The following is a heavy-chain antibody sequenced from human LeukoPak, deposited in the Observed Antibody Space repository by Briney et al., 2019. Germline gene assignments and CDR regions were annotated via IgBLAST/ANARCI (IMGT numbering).Heavy chain of an antibody. V-gene: IGHV1-46*01. Sequence: ASVKVSCKASGYTFTSYYMHWVRQAPGQGLEWMGIINPSGGSTSYAQKFQGRVTMTRDMSTSTVYMELSSLRSEDTAVYYCARGDQYSGGYQDWGLRDMNRKRGDYYYYYMDVWGKGTTVTVSS. J-gene: IGHJ6*03. D-gene: IGHD1-26*01. CDR3: ARGDQYSGGYQDWGLRDMNRKRGDYYYYYMDV. CDR1: GYTFTSYY. CDR2: INPSGGST.